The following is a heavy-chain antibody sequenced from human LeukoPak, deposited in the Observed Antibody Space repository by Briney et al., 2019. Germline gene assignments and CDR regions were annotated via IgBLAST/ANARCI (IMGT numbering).Heavy chain of an antibody. CDR1: GGSISSVNYY. J-gene: IGHJ4*02. Sequence: PSETLSLTCTVSGGSISSVNYYWSWIRQHPGKGLEWIGYMDYSGSTYYNPSLQSRVSMDTSKNQFSLKLSSVTAADTAVYYCATYFWSGYYTYYFVYWGQGIQVTVSS. CDR2: MDYSGST. V-gene: IGHV4-31*03. CDR3: ATYFWSGYYTYYFVY. D-gene: IGHD3-3*01.